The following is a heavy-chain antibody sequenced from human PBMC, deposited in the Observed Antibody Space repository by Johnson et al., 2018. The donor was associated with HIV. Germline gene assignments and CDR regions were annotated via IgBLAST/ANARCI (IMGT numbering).Heavy chain of an antibody. CDR2: IRYDGSNK. Sequence: QVQLVESGGGVVQPGGSLRLSCAASGFTFSSYGMHWVRQAPGKGLEWVAFIRYDGSNKYYADSVKGRFTISRDNSRNTLYLQMNSLRAEDTAVYYFAKGPGIAVGVPSFDIWGQGTMVTGSS. J-gene: IGHJ3*02. CDR3: AKGPGIAVGVPSFDI. CDR1: GFTFSSYG. D-gene: IGHD6-19*01. V-gene: IGHV3-30*02.